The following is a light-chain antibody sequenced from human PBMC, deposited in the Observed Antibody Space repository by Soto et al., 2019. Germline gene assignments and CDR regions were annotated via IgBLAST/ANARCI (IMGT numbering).Light chain of an antibody. CDR2: FGS. V-gene: IGKV3-11*01. J-gene: IGKJ1*01. CDR3: QQRSSWPWT. Sequence: EIVLTQSQATLSLSPGDRATLSCRASHSVGSLLAWYRQKPGQAPRLLIYFGSNRAAGIPPRFSGSGSGTEFTLTIDSLQPEDFALFYCQQRSSWPWTVGQGTKVDIK. CDR1: HSVGSL.